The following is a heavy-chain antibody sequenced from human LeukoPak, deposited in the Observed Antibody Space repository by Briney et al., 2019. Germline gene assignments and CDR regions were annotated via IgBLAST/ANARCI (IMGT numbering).Heavy chain of an antibody. J-gene: IGHJ4*02. CDR1: GGSISSSNW. CDR3: ARKARIRKVLYSSGWYLDY. D-gene: IGHD6-19*01. Sequence: SETLSLTCAVSGGSISSSNWWSWVRQPPGKGLEWIGEIYHSGSTNYNPSLKSRVTISVDTSKNQFSLKLSSVTAADTAVYYCARKARIRKVLYSSGWYLDYWGQGTLVTVSS. V-gene: IGHV4-4*02. CDR2: IYHSGST.